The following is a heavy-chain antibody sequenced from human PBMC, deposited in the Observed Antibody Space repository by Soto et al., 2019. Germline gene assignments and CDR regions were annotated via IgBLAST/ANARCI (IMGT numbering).Heavy chain of an antibody. V-gene: IGHV2-5*01. D-gene: IGHD6-19*01. CDR2: IYWNDDK. CDR1: GFSLSTSGVG. Sequence: SGPTLVNPTQTLTLTCTFSGFSLSTSGVGVGWIRQPPGKALEWLALIYWNDDKRYSPSLKSRLTITKDTSKNQVVLTMTNMDPVDTATYYCAHSPALLAVAVGNWFDPWGQGTXVTVSS. J-gene: IGHJ5*02. CDR3: AHSPALLAVAVGNWFDP.